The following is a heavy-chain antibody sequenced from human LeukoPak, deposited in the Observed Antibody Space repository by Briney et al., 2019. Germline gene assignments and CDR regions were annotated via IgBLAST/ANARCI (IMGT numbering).Heavy chain of an antibody. J-gene: IGHJ4*02. CDR3: ARHDPGDEALDY. Sequence: GESMRISCKGSGYSFTSYWISWVRQMPGKGLEWMGRIDPSDSYTNYSPSFQGHVTISADKSISTAYLQWSSLKASDTAMYYCARHDPGDEALDYWGQGTLVTVSS. D-gene: IGHD3-10*01. V-gene: IGHV5-10-1*01. CDR2: IDPSDSYT. CDR1: GYSFTSYW.